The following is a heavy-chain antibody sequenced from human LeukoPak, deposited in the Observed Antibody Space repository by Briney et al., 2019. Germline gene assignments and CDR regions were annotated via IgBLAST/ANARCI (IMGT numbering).Heavy chain of an antibody. CDR3: VRNNAMDV. Sequence: GGSLRLSCAASGFTLSNHWMTWVRQVPGRGPEWVANVNRDGSETYYLDSVKGRFTISRDNAKSSLYLQMNSLRTEDTALYYCVRNNAMDVWGQGTAVIVSS. J-gene: IGHJ6*02. V-gene: IGHV3-7*03. CDR1: GFTLSNHW. CDR2: VNRDGSET. D-gene: IGHD2-8*01.